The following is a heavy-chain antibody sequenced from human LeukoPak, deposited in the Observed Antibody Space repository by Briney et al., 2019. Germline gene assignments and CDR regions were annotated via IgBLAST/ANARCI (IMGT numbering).Heavy chain of an antibody. J-gene: IGHJ6*02. CDR1: RGTFSSYA. CDR3: ARGGYCSSTSCYTGGYYYYYYGMDV. CDR2: IIPILVIA. Sequence: ASVKVSCKASRGTFSSYAINWVLQAPGHGLGWMGRIIPILVIANYVQKFQGRVTITADKSTSTVYMELSSLRSEDTAVYYCARGGYCSSTSCYTGGYYYYYYGMDVWGQGTTVTVSS. V-gene: IGHV1-69*04. D-gene: IGHD2-2*02.